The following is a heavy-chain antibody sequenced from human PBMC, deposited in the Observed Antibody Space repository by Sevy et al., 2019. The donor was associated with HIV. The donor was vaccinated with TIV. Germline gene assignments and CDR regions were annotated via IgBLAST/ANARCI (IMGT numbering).Heavy chain of an antibody. CDR2: ISGSGGST. V-gene: IGHV3-23*01. Sequence: GGSLRLSCAASGFTFSTYGLSWVRQAPGKGLEWVSAISGSGGSTYYADSVKGRFTISGDNSKNTLYLKMNSLRAEDTAVYYCATHRGQWLFTAVFDYWGQGTLVTVSS. J-gene: IGHJ4*02. CDR3: ATHRGQWLFTAVFDY. CDR1: GFTFSTYG. D-gene: IGHD6-19*01.